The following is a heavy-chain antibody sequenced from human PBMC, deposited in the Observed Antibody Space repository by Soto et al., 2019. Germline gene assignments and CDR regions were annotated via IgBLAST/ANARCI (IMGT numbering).Heavy chain of an antibody. CDR2: IYWDDDR. Sequence: QITLKESGPTLVKPTQTLTLTCSFSGFSLSTRGVGVGWICQPPGKALEWLALIYWDDDRRYSPSLKSRLTITKDTSKNQVVLTMTNMDPVDTATYYCARSLWFGELLWGQGTLVTVSS. J-gene: IGHJ4*02. CDR1: GFSLSTRGVG. V-gene: IGHV2-5*02. CDR3: ARSLWFGELL. D-gene: IGHD3-10*01.